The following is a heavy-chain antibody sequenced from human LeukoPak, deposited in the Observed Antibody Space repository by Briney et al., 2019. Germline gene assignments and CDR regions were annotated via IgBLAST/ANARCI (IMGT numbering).Heavy chain of an antibody. J-gene: IGHJ4*02. CDR2: INDVSADI. CDR3: ARDTYQPGRIDS. V-gene: IGHV3-21*05. Sequence: GGSLRLSCAASEFTFSLYPMNWVRQAPGKGLEWISYINDVSADIRYADSVKGRFTISRDNAKNTLYLQMSSLRAEDTAVYYCARDTYQPGRIDSWGQGTLVIVSS. D-gene: IGHD1-14*01. CDR1: EFTFSLYP.